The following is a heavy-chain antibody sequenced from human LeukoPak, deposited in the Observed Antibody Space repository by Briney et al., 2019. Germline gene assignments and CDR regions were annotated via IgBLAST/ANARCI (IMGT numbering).Heavy chain of an antibody. Sequence: SQTLSLTCTVSGGSISSGGYFWSWIRQHPGKGLEWIGHIYYSGTSFYNPSLTSRVTISVDTSKNQFSLKLTSVNDADTAVYYCARIERSSYSLGFDYWGQGTLVTVSS. CDR2: IYYSGTS. CDR1: GGSISSGGYF. J-gene: IGHJ4*02. D-gene: IGHD6-6*01. CDR3: ARIERSSYSLGFDY. V-gene: IGHV4-31*03.